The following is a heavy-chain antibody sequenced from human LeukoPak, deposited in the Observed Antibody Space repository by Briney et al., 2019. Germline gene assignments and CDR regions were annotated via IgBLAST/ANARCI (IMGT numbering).Heavy chain of an antibody. V-gene: IGHV3-7*01. J-gene: IGHJ4*02. Sequence: GGSLRLSCAASGFAFSRYWMTWGRQAPGKGLEWVANIKEDGSDEYYVDSVMGRFTISRDTAKNSLYLQMNSLRVEDTAVYFCARHLNWAFDYWGQGILVTVSS. CDR2: IKEDGSDE. CDR3: ARHLNWAFDY. CDR1: GFAFSRYW. D-gene: IGHD7-27*01.